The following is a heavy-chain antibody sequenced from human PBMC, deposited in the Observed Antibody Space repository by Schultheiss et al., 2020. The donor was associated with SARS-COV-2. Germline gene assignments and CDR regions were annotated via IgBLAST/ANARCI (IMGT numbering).Heavy chain of an antibody. CDR1: GGSVSSGSDH. V-gene: IGHV4-39*07. CDR2: IYHSGST. CDR3: ARGSITMVQGVIPFDY. D-gene: IGHD3-10*01. J-gene: IGHJ4*02. Sequence: SQTLSLTCTVSGGSVSSGSDHWSWIRQPPGKGLEWIGSIYHSGSTYYNPSLKSRVTISVDTSKNQFSLKLSSVTAADTAVYYCARGSITMVQGVIPFDYWGQGTLVTVSS.